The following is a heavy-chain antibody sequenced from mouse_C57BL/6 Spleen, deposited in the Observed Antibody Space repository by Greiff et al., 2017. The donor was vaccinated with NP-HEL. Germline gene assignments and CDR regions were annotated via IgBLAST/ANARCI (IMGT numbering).Heavy chain of an antibody. CDR3: ARLYYGSSYEGDFDV. J-gene: IGHJ1*03. CDR2: INPNNGGT. CDR1: GYTFTDYN. V-gene: IGHV1-18*01. Sequence: EVQLQQSGPELVKPGASVKIPCKASGYTFTDYNMDWVKQSHGKSLEWIGDINPNNGGTIYNQKFKGKSTLTVDKSSSTADMELRSLTADDTAVDYWARLYYGSSYEGDFDVWGTGTTVTVPS. D-gene: IGHD1-1*01.